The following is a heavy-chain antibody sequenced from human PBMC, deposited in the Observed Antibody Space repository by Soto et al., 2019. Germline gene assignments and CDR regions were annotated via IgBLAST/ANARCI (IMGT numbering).Heavy chain of an antibody. CDR2: IYYSGST. CDR1: GGAISSSSYY. D-gene: IGHD3-22*01. CDR3: ANYYDDDAFDI. Sequence: PAETLSLTCTVSGGAISSSSYYWGWIRQPPGKGLEWIGSIYYSGSTYYNPSLKSRVTIAVDTSKNQFSLKLSSVTAADTAVYYCANYYDDDAFDIWGQGTMVTVSS. V-gene: IGHV4-39*01. J-gene: IGHJ3*02.